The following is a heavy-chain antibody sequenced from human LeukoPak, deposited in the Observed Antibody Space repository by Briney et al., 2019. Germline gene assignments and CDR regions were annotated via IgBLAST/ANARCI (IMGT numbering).Heavy chain of an antibody. CDR1: GGSFSGYY. V-gene: IGHV4-34*01. CDR3: ASPKYYDSSGYKDY. J-gene: IGHJ4*02. D-gene: IGHD3-22*01. CDR2: INHSGST. Sequence: SETLSLTCAVYGGSFSGYYWSWIRQPPGKGLEWIGEINHSGSTNYNPSLKSRVTISVDTSKNQFSLKLSSVTAADTAVYYCASPKYYDSSGYKDYWGQGTLVTVSS.